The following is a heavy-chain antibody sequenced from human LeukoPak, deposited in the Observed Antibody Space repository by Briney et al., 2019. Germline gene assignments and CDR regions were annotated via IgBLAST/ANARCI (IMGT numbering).Heavy chain of an antibody. CDR2: ISPYNGNT. Sequence: ASVKASCKTSGYIFTSYGISWVRQAPGQGLESMGWISPYNGNTKYAQKFQGRVTMTTDTSTSTVYMELRSLRSDDTAVYYCARDRVGGYTYGGNWFDPWGQGTLVTVSS. V-gene: IGHV1-18*01. D-gene: IGHD5-18*01. CDR1: GYIFTSYG. CDR3: ARDRVGGYTYGGNWFDP. J-gene: IGHJ5*02.